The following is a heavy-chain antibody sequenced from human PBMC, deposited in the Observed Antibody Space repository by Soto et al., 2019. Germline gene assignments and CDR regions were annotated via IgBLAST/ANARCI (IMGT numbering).Heavy chain of an antibody. CDR1: GFTFNSYA. J-gene: IGHJ4*02. Sequence: VQLVESGGGLVKPGGSQRLSCVASGFTFNSYAMSWVRQAPGRGLEWVSGISGSGGNTYYADSVKGRFTISRDNSKDTLYLQMTSLRAEDTALYYCAKGRGGSLYNYGGGPDNCGQGTLLTVSS. CDR3: AKGRGGSLYNYGGGPDN. V-gene: IGHV3-23*04. D-gene: IGHD5-18*01. CDR2: ISGSGGNT.